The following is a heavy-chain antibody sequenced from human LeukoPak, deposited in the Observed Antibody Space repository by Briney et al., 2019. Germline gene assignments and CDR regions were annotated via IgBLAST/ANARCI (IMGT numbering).Heavy chain of an antibody. J-gene: IGHJ4*02. D-gene: IGHD6-19*01. CDR1: GYTFTGYY. V-gene: IGHV1-2*02. CDR3: ARVQSNGWYVDY. Sequence: GASVKVSCKASGYTFTGYYMHWVRQAPGQGLEWMGWINPNSGGTNYAQKFQGRVTLTRDTSISTAYMELSRLTSDDTAVYYCARVQSNGWYVDYWGQGTLVTVSS. CDR2: INPNSGGT.